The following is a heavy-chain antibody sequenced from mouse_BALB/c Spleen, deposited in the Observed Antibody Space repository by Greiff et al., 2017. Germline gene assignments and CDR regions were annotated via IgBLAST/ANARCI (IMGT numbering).Heavy chain of an antibody. V-gene: IGHV1-54*01. J-gene: IGHJ4*01. CDR3: ARRTMITTYAMDY. CDR1: GYAFTNYL. D-gene: IGHD2-4*01. Sequence: QVQLQQSGAELVRPGTSVKVSCKASGYAFTNYLIEWVKQRPGQGLEWIGVINPGSGGTNYNEKFKGKATLTADKSSSTAYMQLSSLTSDDSAVYFCARRTMITTYAMDYWGQGTSVTVSS. CDR2: INPGSGGT.